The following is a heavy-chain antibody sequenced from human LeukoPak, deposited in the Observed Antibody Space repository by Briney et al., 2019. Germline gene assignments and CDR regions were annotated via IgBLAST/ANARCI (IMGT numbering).Heavy chain of an antibody. D-gene: IGHD3-10*01. V-gene: IGHV1-18*01. J-gene: IGHJ4*02. Sequence: ASVKVSCKASGYTFTSYGISWVRQAPGQGLEWMGWISAYNGNTNYAQKLQGRVTMTTDTSTSTAYMELRSLRSDDTAVYYCARGAPNYYGSGSYYPDYWGQGTLVTVSS. CDR2: ISAYNGNT. CDR3: ARGAPNYYGSGSYYPDY. CDR1: GYTFTSYG.